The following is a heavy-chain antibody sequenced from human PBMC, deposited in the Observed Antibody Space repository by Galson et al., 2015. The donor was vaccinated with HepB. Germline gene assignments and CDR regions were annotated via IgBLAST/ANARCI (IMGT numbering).Heavy chain of an antibody. V-gene: IGHV3-23*01. D-gene: IGHD2-2*01. CDR2: ISGSGADT. J-gene: IGHJ4*02. Sequence: SLRLSCAASGFTFSNYAMNWVRQAPGKGLEWVSSISGSGADTYFADSVKGRFTISRDNSKNTLFLQMHSLRVEDTAIYYCANWGGATSTSTYYGPFDFWGQGTLVTVSS. CDR3: ANWGGATSTSTYYGPFDF. CDR1: GFTFSNYA.